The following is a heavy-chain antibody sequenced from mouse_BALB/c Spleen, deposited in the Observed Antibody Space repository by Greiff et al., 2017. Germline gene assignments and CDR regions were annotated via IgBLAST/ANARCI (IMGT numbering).Heavy chain of an antibody. J-gene: IGHJ3*01. CDR3: ARDNTWFAY. CDR2: IRNKANGYTT. CDR1: GFTFTDYY. Sequence: EVMLVESGGGLVQPGGSLRLSCATSGFTFTDYYMSWVRQPPGKALEWLGFIRNKANGYTTEYSASVKGRFTISIDNSQSILYLQMNTLRAEDSATYYCARDNTWFAYWGQGTLVTVSA. V-gene: IGHV7-3*02.